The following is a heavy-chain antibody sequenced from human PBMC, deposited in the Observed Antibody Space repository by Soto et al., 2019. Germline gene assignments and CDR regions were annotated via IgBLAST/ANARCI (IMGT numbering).Heavy chain of an antibody. V-gene: IGHV3-23*01. CDR3: AKGYDSSWWEGY. D-gene: IGHD6-13*01. CDR1: GFTFSSHV. J-gene: IGHJ4*02. Sequence: EVQVLESGGGLVQPGGSLRLSCVASGFTFSSHVMTWVRQAPGKGLEWVSSINTNGGSTYYAESVKGRFTISRDNSRNTLSLQMSRLRAEDTAVYYCAKGYDSSWWEGYWGQGTLVTVSS. CDR2: INTNGGST.